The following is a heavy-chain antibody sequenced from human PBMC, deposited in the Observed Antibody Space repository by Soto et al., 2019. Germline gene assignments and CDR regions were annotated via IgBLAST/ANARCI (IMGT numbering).Heavy chain of an antibody. CDR3: ASEKLRYFDWSQGYYYYGMDV. Sequence: ASVKVSCKASGYTFTSYYMHWVRQAPGQGLEWMGIINPSGGSTSYAQKFQGRVTMTRGTSTSTVYMELSSLRSEDTAVYYCASEKLRYFDWSQGYYYYGMDVWGQGTTVTVSS. V-gene: IGHV1-46*03. CDR1: GYTFTSYY. CDR2: INPSGGST. D-gene: IGHD3-9*01. J-gene: IGHJ6*02.